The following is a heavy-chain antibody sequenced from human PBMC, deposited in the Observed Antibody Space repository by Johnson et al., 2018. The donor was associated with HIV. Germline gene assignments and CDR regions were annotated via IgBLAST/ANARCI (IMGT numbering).Heavy chain of an antibody. D-gene: IGHD2/OR15-2a*01. CDR2: IYSGGST. CDR3: ARTVSLVRGALDI. CDR1: GFTVSSNY. J-gene: IGHJ3*02. Sequence: VQLVESGGGLVQPGGSLRLSCAASGFTVSSNYMSWVRQAPGKGLEWVSVIYSGGSTHYADSVKGRFTISRDNAKNALYLQMNSLRVDDTAVYYCARTVSLVRGALDIWGQGTMVTVSS. V-gene: IGHV3-66*01.